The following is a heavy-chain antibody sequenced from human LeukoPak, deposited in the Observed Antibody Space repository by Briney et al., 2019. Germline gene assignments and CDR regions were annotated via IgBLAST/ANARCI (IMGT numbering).Heavy chain of an antibody. CDR2: IYTSGST. D-gene: IGHD3-22*01. CDR3: ARDRSLSYYYDSSGYYSRYYGMDV. Sequence: SETLSLTCTVFGGSISSYYWSWIRQPAGKGLEWIGRIYTSGSTNYNPSLKSRVTMSVDTSKNQFSLKLSSVTAADTAVYYCARDRSLSYYYDSSGYYSRYYGMDVWGQGTTVTVSS. J-gene: IGHJ6*02. V-gene: IGHV4-4*07. CDR1: GGSISSYY.